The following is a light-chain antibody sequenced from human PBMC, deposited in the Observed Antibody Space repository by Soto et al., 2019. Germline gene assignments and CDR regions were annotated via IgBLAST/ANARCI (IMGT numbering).Light chain of an antibody. CDR3: QQYGSSPQT. CDR1: QSVSSSY. CDR2: GAS. V-gene: IGKV3-20*01. J-gene: IGKJ1*01. Sequence: EIVLTQSPGTLSLSPGERATLSCRASQSVSSSYLAWYQQKPGQAPRLLISGASRRATGIPDRFSGAGSGTDFTLTISRLEPEDFAVYYCQQYGSSPQTFGQGTKVGI.